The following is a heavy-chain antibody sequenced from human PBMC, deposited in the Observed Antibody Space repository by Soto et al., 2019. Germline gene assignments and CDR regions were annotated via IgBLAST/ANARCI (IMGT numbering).Heavy chain of an antibody. CDR3: ATDLLAANWFDP. Sequence: QVQLVQSGAEVKKPGASVKVSCKVSGYTLTELSMHWVRQTAGKGLEWMGGFHPEDGKTIYAQKFQGRVTMTEDTSTEIAYMELSNLRVEDTAMYYCATDLLAANWFDPWGQGTLVTVS. D-gene: IGHD6-19*01. CDR1: GYTLTELS. CDR2: FHPEDGKT. J-gene: IGHJ5*02. V-gene: IGHV1-24*01.